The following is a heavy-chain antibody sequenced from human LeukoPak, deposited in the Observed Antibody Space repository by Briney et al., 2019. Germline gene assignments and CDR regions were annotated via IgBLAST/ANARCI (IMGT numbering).Heavy chain of an antibody. CDR2: ISSSSSTI. V-gene: IGHV3-48*01. Sequence: GPLRLSCAASGFTFSSYSMNWVRQAPGKGLEWVSYISSSSSTIYYADSVKGRFTISRDNAKNSLYLQMNSLRAEDTAVYYCARERVGAAWEYYFYGMDVYGQGTTVTVSS. CDR3: ARERVGAAWEYYFYGMDV. J-gene: IGHJ6*02. D-gene: IGHD1-26*01. CDR1: GFTFSSYS.